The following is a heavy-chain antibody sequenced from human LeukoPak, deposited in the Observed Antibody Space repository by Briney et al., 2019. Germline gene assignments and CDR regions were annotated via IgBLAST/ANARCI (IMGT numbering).Heavy chain of an antibody. CDR3: ARQIVTYYDIVIRYFDY. D-gene: IGHD3-16*01. J-gene: IGHJ4*02. CDR1: GYSFTNYW. V-gene: IGHV5-51*01. Sequence: GEPLKISCKGSGYSFTNYWIGWVRQMPGKGLEWMGIINPDDSKSRYSPSFQGQVTISADKSTNTAFLQWSSLKASDTAMYYCARQIVTYYDIVIRYFDYWGQGTLVTVSS. CDR2: INPDDSKS.